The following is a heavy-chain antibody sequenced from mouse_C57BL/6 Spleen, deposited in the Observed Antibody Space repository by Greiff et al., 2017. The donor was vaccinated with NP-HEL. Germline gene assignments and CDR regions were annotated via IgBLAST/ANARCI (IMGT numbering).Heavy chain of an antibody. Sequence: EVNLVESGGGLVKPGGSLKLSCAASGFTFSDYGMHWVRQAPEKGLEWVAYISSGSSTIYYADTVKGRFTISRDNAKNTLFLQMTSLRSEDTAMYYCARITTVVHFDVWGTGTTVTVSS. D-gene: IGHD1-1*01. V-gene: IGHV5-17*01. CDR1: GFTFSDYG. CDR3: ARITTVVHFDV. J-gene: IGHJ1*03. CDR2: ISSGSSTI.